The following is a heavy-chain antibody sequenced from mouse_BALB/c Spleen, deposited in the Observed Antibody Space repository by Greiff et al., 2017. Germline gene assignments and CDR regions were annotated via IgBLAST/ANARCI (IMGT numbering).Heavy chain of an antibody. J-gene: IGHJ1*01. Sequence: EVKLVESGGGLVQPGGSRKLSCAASGFTFSSFGMHWVRQAPEKGLEWVAYISSGSSTIYYADTVKGRFTISRDNPKNTLFLRMTSLRSEDTAMYYCARSGKLTGIVNRYFDVWGAGTTVTVSS. D-gene: IGHD4-1*01. CDR1: GFTFSSFG. V-gene: IGHV5-17*02. CDR2: ISSGSSTI. CDR3: ARSGKLTGIVNRYFDV.